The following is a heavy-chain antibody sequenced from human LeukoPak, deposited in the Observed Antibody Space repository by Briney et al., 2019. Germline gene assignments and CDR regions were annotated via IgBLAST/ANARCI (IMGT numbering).Heavy chain of an antibody. Sequence: SVKVSCKASGGTFSSYAISWVRQAPGQGLEWMGGIIPIFGTANYAQKFQGRVTITADESTSTAYMELSSLRAEDTAVYYCAKDLQYQLLNPEMADYWGQGTLVTVSS. CDR2: IIPIFGTA. CDR1: GGTFSSYA. J-gene: IGHJ4*02. CDR3: AKDLQYQLLNPEMADY. D-gene: IGHD2-2*02. V-gene: IGHV1-69*13.